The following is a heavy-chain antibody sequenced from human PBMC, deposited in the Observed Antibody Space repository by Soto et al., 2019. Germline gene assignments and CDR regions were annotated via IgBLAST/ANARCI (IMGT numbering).Heavy chain of an antibody. V-gene: IGHV4-30-4*01. CDR1: GGSISSADYY. CDR3: ARAPRRLGWFDP. Sequence: QVQLQESGPGLVKPSQTLSLTCSVSGGSISSADYYWTWIRQPPGKGLEWLGFIYYSGTTLYNPSLKSRLSMSVDTSTNQFSLELSSVTAADTAVYFCARAPRRLGWFDPWGQGIQVTVSS. J-gene: IGHJ5*02. D-gene: IGHD5-12*01. CDR2: IYYSGTT.